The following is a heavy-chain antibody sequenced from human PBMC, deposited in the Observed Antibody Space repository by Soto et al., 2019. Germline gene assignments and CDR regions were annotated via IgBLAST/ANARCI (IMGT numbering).Heavy chain of an antibody. CDR1: GGSISSYY. D-gene: IGHD4-17*01. V-gene: IGHV4-59*08. Sequence: QVQLQESGPGLVKPSETLSLTCTVSGGSISSYYWSWIRQPPGKGLEWIGYIYYSGSTNYNPSLKSRVTLSVDTSKNQFSLKLSSVTAADTAVYYCASLPYDYGDYGILDWYFDLWGRGTLVTVSS. CDR3: ASLPYDYGDYGILDWYFDL. J-gene: IGHJ2*01. CDR2: IYYSGST.